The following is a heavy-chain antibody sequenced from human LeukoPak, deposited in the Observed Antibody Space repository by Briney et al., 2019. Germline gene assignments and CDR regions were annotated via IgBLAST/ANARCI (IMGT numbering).Heavy chain of an antibody. CDR2: IDDIGNT. CDR1: GGSIIGWY. CDR3: ARDGRLLWFGDLNWFDP. J-gene: IGHJ5*02. Sequence: PSETLSLTCTVSGGSIIGWYWSWIRQPPGKGLEWIGNIDDIGNTNYNPSLKSRVTISVDTSKNQFSLKLSSVTAADTAVYYCARDGRLLWFGDLNWFDPWGQGTLVTVFS. D-gene: IGHD3-10*01. V-gene: IGHV4-59*12.